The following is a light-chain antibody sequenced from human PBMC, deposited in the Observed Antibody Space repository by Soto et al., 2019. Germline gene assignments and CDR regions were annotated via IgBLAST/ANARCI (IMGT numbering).Light chain of an antibody. CDR1: SSDVGSYNF. CDR2: EVG. J-gene: IGLJ2*01. V-gene: IGLV2-23*02. Sequence: QSALTQPASVSGSPGQSITISCTETSSDVGSYNFVSWYQQHPGKAPKLMIYEVGKRPSGVSNRFSGSKSGNTASLTISGLQAEDEADYYCCSYASSNTVLFGGGTKVTVL. CDR3: CSYASSNTVL.